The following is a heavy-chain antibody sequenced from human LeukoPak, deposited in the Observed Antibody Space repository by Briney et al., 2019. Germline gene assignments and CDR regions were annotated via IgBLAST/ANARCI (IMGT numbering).Heavy chain of an antibody. CDR2: INHSGST. Sequence: PSETLSLTCAVYGGSFSGYYWSWIRQPPGKGLEWIGEINHSGSTNYNPSLKSRVTISVDTSKNQLSLKLSSVTAADTAVYYCARARWLQSYFDYWGQGTLVTVSS. D-gene: IGHD5-24*01. V-gene: IGHV4-34*01. J-gene: IGHJ4*02. CDR3: ARARWLQSYFDY. CDR1: GGSFSGYY.